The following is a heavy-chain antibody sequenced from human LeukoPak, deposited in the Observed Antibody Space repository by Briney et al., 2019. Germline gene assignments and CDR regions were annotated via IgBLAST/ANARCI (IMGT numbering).Heavy chain of an antibody. D-gene: IGHD5-18*01. CDR3: ARGRIQLWLWVGRFGWFDP. CDR2: MNPNSGNT. J-gene: IGHJ5*02. Sequence: ASVKVSCKASGYTFTGYDINWVRQATGQGLEWMGWMNPNSGNTGYAQKFQGRVTMTRNTSISTAYMELSSLRSEDTAVYYCARGRIQLWLWVGRFGWFDPWGQGTLVTVSS. V-gene: IGHV1-8*01. CDR1: GYTFTGYD.